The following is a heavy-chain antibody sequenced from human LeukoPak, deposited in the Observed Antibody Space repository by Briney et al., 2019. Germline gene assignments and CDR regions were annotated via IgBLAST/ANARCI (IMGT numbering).Heavy chain of an antibody. V-gene: IGHV3-7*01. Sequence: PGGSLRLSCAASGFTFSNYWMSWVRQAPGKGLEWVANIKQDGSEKYYVDSVKGRFTISRDNAKNSLYLQMNSLRAEDTAVYYCARGISLGYYYYMDVWGKGTTVTVSS. J-gene: IGHJ6*03. CDR1: GFTFSNYW. CDR3: ARGISLGYYYYMDV. D-gene: IGHD2/OR15-2a*01. CDR2: IKQDGSEK.